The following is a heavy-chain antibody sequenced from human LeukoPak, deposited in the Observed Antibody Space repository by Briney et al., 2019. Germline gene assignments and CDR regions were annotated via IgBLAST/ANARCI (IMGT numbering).Heavy chain of an antibody. Sequence: ASVKVSCKASGYTFNNCGFTWVRQTPGQGLEWMGWISGYDGNTNYAQKLQGRITMTRSTSISTAYMELSSLRSEDTAVYYCARGDYWGQGTLVTVSS. CDR3: ARGDY. J-gene: IGHJ4*02. CDR2: ISGYDGNT. V-gene: IGHV1-18*01. CDR1: GYTFNNCG.